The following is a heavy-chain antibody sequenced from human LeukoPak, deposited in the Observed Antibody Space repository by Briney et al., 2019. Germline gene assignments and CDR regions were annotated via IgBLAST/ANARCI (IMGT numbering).Heavy chain of an antibody. V-gene: IGHV3-11*01. D-gene: IGHD4-23*01. Sequence: GGSLSLSCTASGFTFSDYYMSWIRQAPGKGLECVWYISSSGSTIYYADTVKGRFTISRDNAKNSLYLQMNSLSAEDTAVYYCARVGPTPVVTVGSFEYRGQVTLVTVAS. CDR1: GFTFSDYY. CDR2: ISSSGSTI. CDR3: ARVGPTPVVTVGSFEY. J-gene: IGHJ4*02.